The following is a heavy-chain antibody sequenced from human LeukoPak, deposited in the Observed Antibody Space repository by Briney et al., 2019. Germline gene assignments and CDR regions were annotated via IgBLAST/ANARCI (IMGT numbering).Heavy chain of an antibody. CDR3: ARVGRYGDHGNNWFDP. V-gene: IGHV1-18*01. D-gene: IGHD4-17*01. CDR2: ISAYNGNT. J-gene: IGHJ5*02. Sequence: GASVNVSCKASGYTFTSYGISWVRQAPGQGLEWMGWISAYNGNTNYAQKLQGRVTMTTDTSTGTAYMELRSLRSDDTAVYYCARVGRYGDHGNNWFDPWGQGTLVTVSS. CDR1: GYTFTSYG.